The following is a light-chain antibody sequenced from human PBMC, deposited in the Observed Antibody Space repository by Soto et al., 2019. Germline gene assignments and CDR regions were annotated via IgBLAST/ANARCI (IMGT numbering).Light chain of an antibody. CDR2: LNSDGSH. J-gene: IGLJ2*01. CDR3: QTWGSGTVV. CDR1: SGHSSYA. Sequence: QAVLTQSPSASASLGASVRLTGTLSSGHSSYAIAWHQQQPEKGPRYLMKLNSDGSHSKGDGIPDRFSGSSSGAERYLTISSLQSEDEADYYCQTWGSGTVVFGGGTKVTVL. V-gene: IGLV4-69*01.